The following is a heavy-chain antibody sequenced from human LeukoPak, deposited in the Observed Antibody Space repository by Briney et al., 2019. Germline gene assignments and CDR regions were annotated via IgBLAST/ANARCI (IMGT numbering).Heavy chain of an antibody. J-gene: IGHJ5*02. CDR2: IYYSGST. D-gene: IGHD3-22*01. CDR3: ARGNTYYYDSSGYPSYNWFDP. CDR1: GGSISSYY. Sequence: PETLSLTCTVSGGSISSYYWSWIRQPPGKGLEWIGEIYYSGSTNYNPSLKSRVTISVDTSKNQFSLKLSSVTAADTAVYYCARGNTYYYDSSGYPSYNWFDPWGQGTLVTVSS. V-gene: IGHV4-59*01.